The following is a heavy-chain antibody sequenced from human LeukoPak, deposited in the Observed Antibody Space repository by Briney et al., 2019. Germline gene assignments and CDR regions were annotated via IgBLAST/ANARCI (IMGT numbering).Heavy chain of an antibody. V-gene: IGHV3-23*01. CDR1: GFTFSSYA. Sequence: GGSLRLSCAASGFTFSSYAMSWVRQAPGKGLEWVSAISGSGGSTYYADSVKGRFTISRDNSKNTLYLQMNSLRAEDTAVYYCAKRPAYYDVLTGYYTYYLDYWGQGTLVTVSS. CDR2: ISGSGGST. J-gene: IGHJ4*02. CDR3: AKRPAYYDVLTGYYTYYLDY. D-gene: IGHD3-9*01.